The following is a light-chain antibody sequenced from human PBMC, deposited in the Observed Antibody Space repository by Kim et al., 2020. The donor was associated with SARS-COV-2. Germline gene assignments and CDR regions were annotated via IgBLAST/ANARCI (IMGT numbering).Light chain of an antibody. V-gene: IGKV3-20*01. Sequence: LSPGASATLSCRASQSVTNGNLAWYQQRPGQAPRLLIYAASRRATGIPDRLTGSGSGTDFTLTIGRLEAEDFALYFCQQYGSSRRSFGQGTKLEI. CDR3: QQYGSSRRS. CDR2: AAS. J-gene: IGKJ2*01. CDR1: QSVTNGN.